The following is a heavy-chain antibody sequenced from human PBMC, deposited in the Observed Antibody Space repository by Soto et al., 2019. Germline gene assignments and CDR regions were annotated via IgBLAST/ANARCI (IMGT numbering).Heavy chain of an antibody. D-gene: IGHD3-10*01. V-gene: IGHV4-31*03. Sequence: SETLSLTCTVSGGSISSGGYYWSWIRQHPGKGLEWIGYIYYSGSTYYNPSLKSRVTISVDTSKNQFSLKLSSVTAADTAVYYCATDLLMSYYGSGSYFNYWGQGTLVTVSS. J-gene: IGHJ4*02. CDR2: IYYSGST. CDR3: ATDLLMSYYGSGSYFNY. CDR1: GGSISSGGYY.